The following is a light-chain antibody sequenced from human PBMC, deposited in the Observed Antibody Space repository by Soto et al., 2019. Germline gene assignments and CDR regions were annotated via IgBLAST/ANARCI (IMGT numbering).Light chain of an antibody. J-gene: IGLJ1*01. CDR1: SSNIGTGYE. V-gene: IGLV1-40*01. CDR3: QSYDSSLSGYV. CDR2: ETN. Sequence: QSVLTQPPSVSEAPGQRVTISCTGSSSNIGTGYEAHWYQQVPGTAPKLLIYETNNRPSGVPDRFSGSKSGTSAALAITGPRAEDEAEYYCQSYDSSLSGYVFGTGTKVTVL.